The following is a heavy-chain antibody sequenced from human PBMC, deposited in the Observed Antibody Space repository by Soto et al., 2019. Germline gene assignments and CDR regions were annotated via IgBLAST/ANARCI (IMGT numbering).Heavy chain of an antibody. CDR2: ISAYNGNT. J-gene: IGHJ5*02. CDR3: XXXXXXXVATMANWFDP. D-gene: IGHD5-12*01. Sequence: QVQLVQSGAEVKKPGASVKVSCKASGYTFTSYGIIWVRQAPGQGLEWMXWISAYNGNTNYAQKLQGRVTMTTDTSTSTAYXEXRXLRSDDTAXYXXXXXXXXXVATMANWFDPWGQGTLVTVSS. V-gene: IGHV1-18*01. CDR1: GYTFTSYG.